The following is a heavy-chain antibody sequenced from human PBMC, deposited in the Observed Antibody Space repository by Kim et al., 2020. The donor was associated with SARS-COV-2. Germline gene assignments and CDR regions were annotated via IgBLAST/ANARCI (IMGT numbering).Heavy chain of an antibody. CDR2: IYYSGST. CDR3: ARDEANWFDP. V-gene: IGHV4-59*13. J-gene: IGHJ5*02. Sequence: SETLSLTCTVSGGSISSYYWSWIRQPPGKGLEWIGYIYYSGSTNYNPSLKSRVTISVDTSKNQFSLKLSSVTAADTAVYYCARDEANWFDPWGQGTLVTVSS. CDR1: GGSISSYY.